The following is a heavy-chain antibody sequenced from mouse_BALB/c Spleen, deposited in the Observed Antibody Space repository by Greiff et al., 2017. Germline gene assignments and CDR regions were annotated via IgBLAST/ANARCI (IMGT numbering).Heavy chain of an antibody. D-gene: IGHD2-3*01. CDR2: ISDGGSYT. J-gene: IGHJ3*01. CDR3: AREDGYYVGAY. Sequence: EVKVEESGGGLVKPGGSLKLSCAASGFTFSDYYMYWVRQTPEKRLEWVATISDGGSYTYYPDSVKGRFTISRDNAKNNLYLQMSSLKSEDTAMYYCAREDGYYVGAYWGQGTLVTVSA. CDR1: GFTFSDYY. V-gene: IGHV5-4*02.